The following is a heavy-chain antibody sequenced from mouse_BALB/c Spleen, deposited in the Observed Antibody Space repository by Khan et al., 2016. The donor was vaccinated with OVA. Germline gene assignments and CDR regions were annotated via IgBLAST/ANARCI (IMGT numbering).Heavy chain of an antibody. CDR3: VRDGAYHRNDGWFAY. Sequence: VMLVESGAELARPGASVKMSCKASGYTFTSYTIHWIKKRPGQGLEWIGYINPSNGYTNYNQKFKDKATLTTDKSSTTAYLQLSSLTSDDSAVDNCVRDGAYHRNDGWFAYWGQGTLVTVSA. J-gene: IGHJ3*01. CDR2: INPSNGYT. V-gene: IGHV1-4*01. CDR1: GYTFTSYT. D-gene: IGHD2-14*01.